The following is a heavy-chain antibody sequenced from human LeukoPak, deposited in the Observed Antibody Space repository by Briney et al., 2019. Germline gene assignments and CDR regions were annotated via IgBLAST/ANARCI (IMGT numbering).Heavy chain of an antibody. CDR3: AKGAWYNWNHYFDY. CDR2: ISSSGGST. CDR1: GFTFSSYG. V-gene: IGHV3-23*01. Sequence: GGSLRLSCTASGFTFSSYGMSWVRQAPGKGLEWVSAISSSGGSTYYADSVKGRLTISRDNSKNTLYLQMNSLSAEDTAVYYCAKGAWYNWNHYFDYWGQGTLVTVSS. J-gene: IGHJ4*02. D-gene: IGHD1-20*01.